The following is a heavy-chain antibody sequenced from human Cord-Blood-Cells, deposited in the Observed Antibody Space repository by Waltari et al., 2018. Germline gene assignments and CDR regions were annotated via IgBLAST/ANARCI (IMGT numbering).Heavy chain of an antibody. Sequence: QVQLQQWGAGRLKPSETLSLTCAVYGGSSSGYYWSWLRQPPGKGLEWIGEINHSGSTNYNPSLKSRVTISVDTSKNQFSLKLSSVTAADTAVYYCARATIFGVVINAFDIWGQGTMATVSS. J-gene: IGHJ3*02. CDR1: GGSSSGYY. CDR2: INHSGST. V-gene: IGHV4-34*01. D-gene: IGHD3-3*01. CDR3: ARATIFGVVINAFDI.